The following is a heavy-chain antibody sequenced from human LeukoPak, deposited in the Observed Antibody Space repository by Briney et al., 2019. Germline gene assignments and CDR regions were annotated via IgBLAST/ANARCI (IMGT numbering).Heavy chain of an antibody. V-gene: IGHV3-21*01. Sequence: PGGSLRLSCAASGFTFSSHSMNWVRQAPGKGLEWVSSISSSSSYIYYADSVKGRFTISRDNAKNSLYLQMNSLRAEDTAVYYCARDGGGWSSFDYWGQGTLVTVSS. CDR1: GFTFSSHS. CDR2: ISSSSSYI. D-gene: IGHD6-19*01. CDR3: ARDGGGWSSFDY. J-gene: IGHJ4*02.